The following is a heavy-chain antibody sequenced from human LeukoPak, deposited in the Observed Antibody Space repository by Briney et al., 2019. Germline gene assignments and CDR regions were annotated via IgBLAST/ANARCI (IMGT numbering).Heavy chain of an antibody. CDR1: GGSISSYY. CDR2: IYYSGST. CDR3: ARHMPYGTVTNYYHYYYMDV. V-gene: IGHV4-59*08. Sequence: PSETLSLTCTVSGGSISSYYWSWIRQPPGKGLEWLGFIYYSGSTHYKPSLKSRGTISVDTSKNQFSLKLSSVTATDTAVYYCARHMPYGTVTNYYHYYYMDVWGKGTTVTISS. D-gene: IGHD4-17*01. J-gene: IGHJ6*03.